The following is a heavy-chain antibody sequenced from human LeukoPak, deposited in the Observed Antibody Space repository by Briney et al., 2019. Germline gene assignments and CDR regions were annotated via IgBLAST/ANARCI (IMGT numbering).Heavy chain of an antibody. V-gene: IGHV3-30*05. CDR1: GFTFSSYS. D-gene: IGHD5-18*01. CDR2: ISYDGSNK. J-gene: IGHJ4*02. CDR3: ARGEYSYGPGDYYFDY. Sequence: GGSLRLSCAASGFTFSSYSMNWVRQAPGKGLEWVAVISYDGSNKYYADSVKGRFTISRDNSKNTLYLQMNSLRAEDTAVYYCARGEYSYGPGDYYFDYWGQGTLVTVSS.